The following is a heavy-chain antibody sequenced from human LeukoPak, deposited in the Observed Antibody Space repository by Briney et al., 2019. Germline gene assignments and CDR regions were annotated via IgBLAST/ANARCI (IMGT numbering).Heavy chain of an antibody. CDR1: GFTFSSYS. J-gene: IGHJ4*02. V-gene: IGHV3-21*01. CDR2: ISSSSTYT. D-gene: IGHD1-14*01. CDR3: ARDPSPRIFDY. Sequence: GGSLRLSCAASGFTFSSYSMNWVRQAPGKGLEWVSAISSSSTYTHYADLVKGRFTISRDNAKNSLYLQMDSLRAEDTAVYYCARDPSPRIFDYWGQGTLVTVSS.